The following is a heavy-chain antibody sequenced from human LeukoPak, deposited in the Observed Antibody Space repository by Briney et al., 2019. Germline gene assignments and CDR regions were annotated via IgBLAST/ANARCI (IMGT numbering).Heavy chain of an antibody. CDR3: ARDESAAAGTFDY. CDR1: GYTFTRYY. Sequence: ASVKVSCKTSGYTFTRYYMHWVRQAPGQGLEWMGWIDPTSGGTKSPQKFQGRVTMTRDTSINTAYIELSRLRSDDTAVYYCARDESAAAGTFDYWGQGTLVTVSS. CDR2: IDPTSGGT. D-gene: IGHD6-13*01. V-gene: IGHV1-2*02. J-gene: IGHJ4*02.